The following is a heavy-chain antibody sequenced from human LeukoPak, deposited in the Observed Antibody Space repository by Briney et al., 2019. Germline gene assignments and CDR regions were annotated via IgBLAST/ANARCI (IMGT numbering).Heavy chain of an antibody. J-gene: IGHJ4*02. CDR3: RTDRYGDYGDYIDY. D-gene: IGHD4-17*01. CDR2: INPNSGGT. CDR1: GYTFTGYY. V-gene: IGHV1-2*02. Sequence: ASVKVSCKASGYTFTGYYMHWVREAPGQGLEWMGWINPNSGGTNYAQKFQGRVTMTRDTSISTAYMELSRLRSDDTAVYYCRTDRYGDYGDYIDYWGQGTLVTVSS.